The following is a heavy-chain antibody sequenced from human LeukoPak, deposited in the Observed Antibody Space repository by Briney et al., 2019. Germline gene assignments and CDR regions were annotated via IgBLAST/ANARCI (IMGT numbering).Heavy chain of an antibody. J-gene: IGHJ4*02. CDR2: ISSSSRTI. D-gene: IGHD6-19*01. CDR3: ARWAVAGNEY. CDR1: GFTFNSYG. Sequence: GGSLTLPYAASGFTFNSYGMNWVRQAPGKGLEWVSYISSSSRTIYYADSVKGRFTISRDNAKNSLYLQMNSLRDEDTAVYYCARWAVAGNEYWGQGTPFTVSS. V-gene: IGHV3-48*02.